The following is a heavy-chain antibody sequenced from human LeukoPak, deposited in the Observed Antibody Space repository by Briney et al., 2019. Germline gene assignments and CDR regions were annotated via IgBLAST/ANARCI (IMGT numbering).Heavy chain of an antibody. CDR1: GFTFSSYA. D-gene: IGHD3-3*01. CDR3: AKVPGDFWSGADY. CDR2: ISYDGSNK. Sequence: GGSLRLSCAASGFTFSSYAMHWVRQAPGKGLEWVAVISYDGSNKYYADSVKGRFTISRDNSKNTLYLQMNSLRAEDTAVYYCAKVPGDFWSGADYWGQGTLVTVSS. V-gene: IGHV3-30-3*01. J-gene: IGHJ4*02.